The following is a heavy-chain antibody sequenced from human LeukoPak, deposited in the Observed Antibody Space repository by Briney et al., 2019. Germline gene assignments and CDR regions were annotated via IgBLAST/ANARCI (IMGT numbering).Heavy chain of an antibody. Sequence: PGGSLRLSCAASGFTFSSYAMSWVRQAPGKGLEWVSAISGSGGSTHYADSVKGRFTISRDNSKNTLYLQMNSLRAEDTAVYYCAKDPYGSGSYYPSRISNWGQGTLVTVSS. J-gene: IGHJ4*02. D-gene: IGHD3-10*01. V-gene: IGHV3-23*01. CDR3: AKDPYGSGSYYPSRISN. CDR2: ISGSGGST. CDR1: GFTFSSYA.